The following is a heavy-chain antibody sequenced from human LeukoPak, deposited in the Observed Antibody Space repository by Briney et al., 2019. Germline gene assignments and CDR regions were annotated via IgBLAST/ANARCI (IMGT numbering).Heavy chain of an antibody. J-gene: IGHJ4*02. CDR1: GFTFSSYS. CDR3: ARVNYGDYLPSFDY. V-gene: IGHV3-48*01. D-gene: IGHD4-17*01. Sequence: GGSLRLSCAASGFTFSSYSMNWVRQAPGKGLEWVSYISISSSIIYYADSVKGRFTISRDNAKNSLYLQMNSLRAEDAAVYYCARVNYGDYLPSFDYWGQGTLVTVSS. CDR2: ISISSSII.